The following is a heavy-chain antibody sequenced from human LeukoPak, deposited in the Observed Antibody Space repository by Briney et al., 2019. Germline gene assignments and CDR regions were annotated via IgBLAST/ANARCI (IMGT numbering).Heavy chain of an antibody. Sequence: GGSLRLSCAASGFTFSRYAMSWVRQAPGKGLEWVSAISGSGGSTYYADSVKGRFTISRDNSKNTLYLQMNSLRAEDTAVYYCAKVGSGSYYPYYFDYWGQGTLVTVSS. J-gene: IGHJ4*02. CDR2: ISGSGGST. V-gene: IGHV3-23*01. CDR3: AKVGSGSYYPYYFDY. D-gene: IGHD3-10*01. CDR1: GFTFSRYA.